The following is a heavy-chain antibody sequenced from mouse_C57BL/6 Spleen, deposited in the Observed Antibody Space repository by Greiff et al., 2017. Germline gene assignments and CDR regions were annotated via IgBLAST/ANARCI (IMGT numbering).Heavy chain of an antibody. V-gene: IGHV5-4*01. CDR1: GFTFSSYA. J-gene: IGHJ2*01. D-gene: IGHD4-1*01. CDR2: ISDGGSYT. CDR3: ARDRRTGTGYFDY. Sequence: EVMLVESGGGLVKPGGSLKLSCAASGFTFSSYAMSWVRQTPEKRLEWVATISDGGSYTYYPDNVKGRFTISRDNAKNNLYLQMSHLKSEDTAMYYCARDRRTGTGYFDYWGQGTTLTVSS.